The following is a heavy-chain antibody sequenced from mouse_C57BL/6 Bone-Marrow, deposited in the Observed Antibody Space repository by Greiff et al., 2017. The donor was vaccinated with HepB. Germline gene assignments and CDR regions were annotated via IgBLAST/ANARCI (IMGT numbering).Heavy chain of an antibody. J-gene: IGHJ2*01. V-gene: IGHV1-19*01. CDR1: GYTFTDYY. Sequence: EVQLQQSGPVLVKPGASVKMSCKASGYTFTDYYMNWVKQSHGKSLEWIGVINPYNGGTSYNQKFKGKAALTVDKSSSTAYMELNSLTSEDSAVYYCAREVTGEDYFDYWGQGTTLTVSS. D-gene: IGHD2-2*01. CDR2: INPYNGGT. CDR3: AREVTGEDYFDY.